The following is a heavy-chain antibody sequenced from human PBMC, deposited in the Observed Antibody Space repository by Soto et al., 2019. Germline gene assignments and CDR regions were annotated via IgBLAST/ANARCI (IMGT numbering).Heavy chain of an antibody. D-gene: IGHD3-3*01. CDR2: IIPIFGTA. CDR3: ASTYDFWSGYSPFDY. CDR1: GGTFSSYA. V-gene: IGHV1-69*13. Sequence: GASVKVSCKASGGTFSSYAISWVRQAPGQGLEWMGGIIPIFGTANYAQKLQGRDTINADESTSTAYKELSSLRYEDTAVYYCASTYDFWSGYSPFDYWGQGTLVTVSS. J-gene: IGHJ4*02.